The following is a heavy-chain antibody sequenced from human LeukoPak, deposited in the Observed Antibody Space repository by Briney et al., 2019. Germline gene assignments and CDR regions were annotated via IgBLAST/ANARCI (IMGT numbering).Heavy chain of an antibody. J-gene: IGHJ6*03. Sequence: PGGSLRLSCAASGFTFSDYYMSWIRQAPGKGLEWVSYISSSGSTIYYADSVKGRFTISRDNAKNSLYLQMNSLRAEDTAVYYCARDTALKSDYSNYGYYYYYMDVWGKGTTVTVSS. D-gene: IGHD4-11*01. CDR1: GFTFSDYY. V-gene: IGHV3-11*01. CDR3: ARDTALKSDYSNYGYYYYYMDV. CDR2: ISSSGSTI.